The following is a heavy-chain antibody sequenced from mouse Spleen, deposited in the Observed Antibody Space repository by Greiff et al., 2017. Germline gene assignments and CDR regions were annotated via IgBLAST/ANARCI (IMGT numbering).Heavy chain of an antibody. D-gene: IGHD2-12*01. Sequence: EVKLEESGGGLVKPGGSLKLSCAASGFTFSDYGMHWVRQAPEKGLEWVAYISSGSSTIYYADTVKGRFTISRDNAKNTLFLQMTSLRSEDTAMYYCARDSYYSYPYAMDYWGQGTSVTVSS. V-gene: IGHV5-17*01. CDR3: ARDSYYSYPYAMDY. CDR1: GFTFSDYG. J-gene: IGHJ4*01. CDR2: ISSGSSTI.